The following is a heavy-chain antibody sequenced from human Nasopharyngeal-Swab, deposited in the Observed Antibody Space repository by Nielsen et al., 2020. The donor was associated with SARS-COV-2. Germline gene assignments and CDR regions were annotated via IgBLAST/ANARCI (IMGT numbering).Heavy chain of an antibody. CDR3: ARVLAERAYYDFWSGYSDYYYGMDV. Sequence: SETLSLTCTVSGGSISSYYWSWIRQPPGKGLEWIGEIYHSGSTNYNPSLKSRVTISVDKSKNQFSLKPSSVTAADTAVYYCARVLAERAYYDFWSGYSDYYYGMDVWGQGTTVTVSS. J-gene: IGHJ6*02. CDR2: IYHSGST. CDR1: GGSISSYY. D-gene: IGHD3-3*01. V-gene: IGHV4-59*12.